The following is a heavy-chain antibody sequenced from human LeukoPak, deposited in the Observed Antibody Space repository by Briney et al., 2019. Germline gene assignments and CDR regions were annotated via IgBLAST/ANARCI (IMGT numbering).Heavy chain of an antibody. CDR2: INPNSGGT. J-gene: IGHJ5*02. D-gene: IGHD2-15*01. Sequence: GASVKVSCKASGYTFTGYYMHWVRQAPGQGLEWMGWINPNSGGTNYAQKFQGRVTITRNTSISTAYMELSSLRSEDTAVYYCARGGSYYNWFDPWGQGTLVTVSS. V-gene: IGHV1-2*02. CDR1: GYTFTGYY. CDR3: ARGGSYYNWFDP.